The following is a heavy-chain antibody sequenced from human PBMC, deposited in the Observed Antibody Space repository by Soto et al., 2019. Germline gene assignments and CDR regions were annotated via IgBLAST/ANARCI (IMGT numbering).Heavy chain of an antibody. V-gene: IGHV3-48*03. CDR1: GFTFSSYE. Sequence: PGAPLRLSCATSGFTFSSYELNWVRQAPGKGLEWVSYISSSGSTIYYADSVTGRVTISRDNAKNSLYLQMDSLRAEDTAVYYCPRAQEAGSFFPYYYAMDVWGQGTTPSVSS. D-gene: IGHD6-13*01. J-gene: IGHJ6*02. CDR3: PRAQEAGSFFPYYYAMDV. CDR2: ISSSGSTI.